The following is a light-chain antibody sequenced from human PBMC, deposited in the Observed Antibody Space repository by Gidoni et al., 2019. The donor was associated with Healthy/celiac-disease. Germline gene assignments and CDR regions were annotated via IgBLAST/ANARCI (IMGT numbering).Light chain of an antibody. CDR1: SSNIGSNT. V-gene: IGLV1-44*01. Sequence: FVWTQPPPCSGTPGQRVTISCSGSSSNIGSNTVNWYQQLPATAPTLLIYSNNQRPSGVPDRFSGSKSGASASLAISALQSEDEADYYCAAWDDSLNGHWVFGGGTKLTVL. CDR2: SNN. CDR3: AAWDDSLNGHWV. J-gene: IGLJ3*02.